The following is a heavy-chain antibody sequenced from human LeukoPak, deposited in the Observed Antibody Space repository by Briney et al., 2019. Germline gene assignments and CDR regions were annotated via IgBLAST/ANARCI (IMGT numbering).Heavy chain of an antibody. D-gene: IGHD1-26*01. J-gene: IGHJ4*02. CDR3: AMMNPVGAGY. CDR1: GGSISSSSYY. CDR2: IYYSGST. V-gene: IGHV4-61*05. Sequence: PSETLSLTCTVSGGSISSSSYYWSWIRQPPGKGLEWIGYIYYSGSTNYNPSLKSRVTISVDTSKNQFSLKLSSVTAADTAVYYCAMMNPVGAGYWGQGTLVTVSS.